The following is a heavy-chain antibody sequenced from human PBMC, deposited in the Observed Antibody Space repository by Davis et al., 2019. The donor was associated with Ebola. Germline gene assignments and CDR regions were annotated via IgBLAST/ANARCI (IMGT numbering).Heavy chain of an antibody. V-gene: IGHV5-51*01. Sequence: GESLKISCKGSGYSFTSYWIGWVRQLPGKGLEWMGIIYPGDSDTRYSPSFQGQVTISADKSISTAYLQWSSLKASDTAMYYCARSYYDSSGYQPYNWFDPWGQGTLVTVSS. CDR3: ARSYYDSSGYQPYNWFDP. D-gene: IGHD3-22*01. J-gene: IGHJ5*02. CDR1: GYSFTSYW. CDR2: IYPGDSDT.